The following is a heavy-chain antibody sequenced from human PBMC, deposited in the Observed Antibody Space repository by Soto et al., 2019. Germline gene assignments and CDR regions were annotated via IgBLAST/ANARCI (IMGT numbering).Heavy chain of an antibody. J-gene: IGHJ5*02. D-gene: IGHD2-2*01. V-gene: IGHV1-18*01. Sequence: ASVKVSCKASGYTFTSYGISWVRPAPGQGLEWMGWISAYNGNTNYAQKLQGRVTMTTDTSTSTAYMELRSLRSDDTAVYYCASSTPLNRWFDPWGQGTLVTVSS. CDR2: ISAYNGNT. CDR1: GYTFTSYG. CDR3: ASSTPLNRWFDP.